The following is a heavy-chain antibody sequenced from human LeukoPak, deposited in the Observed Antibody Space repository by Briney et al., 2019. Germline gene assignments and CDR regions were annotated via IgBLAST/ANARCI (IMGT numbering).Heavy chain of an antibody. CDR3: ARDNYDSSTPYYFDY. Sequence: PGGSLRLSCAASGFTFISYSMNWVRQAPGKGLEWVSSISGSAYIYYADSVKGRFTISRDNAKNSLYLQMNSLRAEDTAVYYCARDNYDSSTPYYFDYWGQGTLVTVSS. D-gene: IGHD3-22*01. CDR2: ISGSAYI. V-gene: IGHV3-21*01. CDR1: GFTFISYS. J-gene: IGHJ4*02.